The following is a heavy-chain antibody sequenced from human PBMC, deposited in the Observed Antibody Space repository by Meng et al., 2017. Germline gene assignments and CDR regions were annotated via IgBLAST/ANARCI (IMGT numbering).Heavy chain of an antibody. J-gene: IGHJ4*02. CDR3: AREGDYYGSGSFDY. D-gene: IGHD3-10*01. CDR2: IKQDGSEK. Sequence: GESLKISCAASGFTFSDFWMSWVRQAPGKGLEWVANIKQDGSEKYYVDSVKGRFTISRDNAKNSLCLQMNSLRAEDTALYCCAREGDYYGSGSFDYWGQGTLVTVSS. CDR1: GFTFSDFW. V-gene: IGHV3-7*03.